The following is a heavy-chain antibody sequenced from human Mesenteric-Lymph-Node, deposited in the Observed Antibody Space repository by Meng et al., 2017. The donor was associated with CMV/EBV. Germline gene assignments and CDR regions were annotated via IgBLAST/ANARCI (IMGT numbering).Heavy chain of an antibody. CDR3: ARDSEDQVVPAGPFVDY. V-gene: IGHV1-8*03. Sequence: ASVKVSCKASGYTFTSYDINWVRQATGQGLEWMGWMNPNSGNTGYAQKFQGRVTITRNTSISTAYMELSSLRSEDTAVYYCARDSEDQVVPAGPFVDYWGQGTLVTVSS. CDR1: GYTFTSYD. CDR2: MNPNSGNT. J-gene: IGHJ4*02. D-gene: IGHD2-2*01.